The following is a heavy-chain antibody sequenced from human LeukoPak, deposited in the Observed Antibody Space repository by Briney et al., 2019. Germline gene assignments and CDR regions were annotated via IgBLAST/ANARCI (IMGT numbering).Heavy chain of an antibody. CDR3: ARGVARYYYDSSDPNSDY. CDR1: GGSFSGYY. V-gene: IGHV4-34*01. Sequence: PSETLSLTCAVYGGSFSGYYWSWIRQPPGKGLEWIGEINHSGSTNYNPSLKSRVTISVDTSKNQFSLKLSSVTAADTAVYYCARGVARYYYDSSDPNSDYWGQGTLVTVSS. CDR2: INHSGST. J-gene: IGHJ4*02. D-gene: IGHD3-22*01.